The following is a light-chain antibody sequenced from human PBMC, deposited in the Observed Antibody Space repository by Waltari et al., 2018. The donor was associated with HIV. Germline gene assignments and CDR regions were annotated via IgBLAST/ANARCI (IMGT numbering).Light chain of an antibody. CDR1: SSDVGGYHY. Sequence: QSALTQPASVSGSPGQSITISCTGTSSDVGGYHYVSCYPQHPGKSPTLMLYEVSKRPSGVSNRFSGSKSGNTASLTSAGLQAEDEADYYCSSYTSSSTLGVFGTGTKVTVL. CDR2: EVS. V-gene: IGLV2-14*01. CDR3: SSYTSSSTLGV. J-gene: IGLJ1*01.